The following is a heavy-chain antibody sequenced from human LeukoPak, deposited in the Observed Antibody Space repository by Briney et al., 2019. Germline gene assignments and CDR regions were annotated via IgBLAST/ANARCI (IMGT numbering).Heavy chain of an antibody. CDR1: GGSISTYY. V-gene: IGHV4-59*01. CDR3: ARFTPGGNSFDY. D-gene: IGHD4-23*01. CDR2: LYNSGST. Sequence: SETLSLTCTVSGGSISTYYWSWIRQPPGKGLEWIGHLYNSGSTNYNPSLKSRVTISVDTSKNQFSLKLSSVTAADTAVYYCARFTPGGNSFDYWGQGTLVTVSS. J-gene: IGHJ4*02.